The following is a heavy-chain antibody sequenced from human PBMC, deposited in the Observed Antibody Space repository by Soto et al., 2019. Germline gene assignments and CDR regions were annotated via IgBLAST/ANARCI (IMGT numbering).Heavy chain of an antibody. V-gene: IGHV3-23*01. CDR1: GFTISRNA. J-gene: IGHJ4*02. D-gene: IGHD1-1*01. Sequence: PGGSLRLSCAASGFTISRNAMYWVRQAPGKGLEWISGISERGDTTHYAESVKGRFTISRDTSKNTLYLQLNTLRADDTAIYYCAKDKPGTTSFDYWGQGTLVTVSS. CDR2: ISERGDTT. CDR3: AKDKPGTTSFDY.